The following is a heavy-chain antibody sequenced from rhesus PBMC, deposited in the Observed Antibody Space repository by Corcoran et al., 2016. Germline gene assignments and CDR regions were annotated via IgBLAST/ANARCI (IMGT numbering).Heavy chain of an antibody. CDR3: ARDRGYSGYSWAFDY. CDR1: GGSLSRNY. Sequence: QVQLQESGPGLVQPSEPLSLTCPASGGSLSRNYWSWRRQPPGKGLEWIGRIYGRGGSTDYNPSLKSRVTISTDTSKNQFSLKLSSVTAADTAVYYCARDRGYSGYSWAFDYWGQGVLVTVSS. CDR2: IYGRGGST. J-gene: IGHJ4*01. V-gene: IGHV4-160*01. D-gene: IGHD5-42*01.